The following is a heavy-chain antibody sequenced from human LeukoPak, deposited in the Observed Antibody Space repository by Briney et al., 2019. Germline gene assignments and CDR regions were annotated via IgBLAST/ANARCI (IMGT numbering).Heavy chain of an antibody. Sequence: SETLSLTCTVSGGSLSSGSYYWSWIRQPAGKGLEWIGRIYTSGSTNYNPSLKSRVTISVDTSKNQFSLKLSSVTAADTAVYYCAREDSSTYYYDNWGQGTLVTVSS. CDR1: GGSLSSGSYY. J-gene: IGHJ4*02. D-gene: IGHD3-22*01. V-gene: IGHV4-61*02. CDR2: IYTSGST. CDR3: AREDSSTYYYDN.